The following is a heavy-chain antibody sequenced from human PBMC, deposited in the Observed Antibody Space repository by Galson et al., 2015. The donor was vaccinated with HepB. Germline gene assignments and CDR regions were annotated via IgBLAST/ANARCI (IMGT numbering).Heavy chain of an antibody. Sequence: SLRLSCAASGFTFSSYWMSWVRQAPGKGLEWVANIKQDGSEKYYVDSVKGRFTISRDNAKNSLYLQMNSLRAEDTAVYYCARARGSWAVAEYFQHWGQGTLVTVSS. CDR1: GFTFSSYW. CDR3: ARARGSWAVAEYFQH. CDR2: IKQDGSEK. V-gene: IGHV3-7*03. J-gene: IGHJ1*01. D-gene: IGHD6-13*01.